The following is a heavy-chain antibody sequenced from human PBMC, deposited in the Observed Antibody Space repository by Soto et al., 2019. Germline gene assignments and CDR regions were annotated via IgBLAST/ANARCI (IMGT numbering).Heavy chain of an antibody. CDR1: GYTFTSYD. V-gene: IGHV1-8*01. CDR2: MNPNRGNT. D-gene: IGHD4-4*01. CDR3: AREVTDYGMDV. Sequence: QVQLVQSGAEVKKPGASVKVSCKASGYTFTSYDINWVRQATGKGLDWKGWMNPNRGNTANAQKSQGRVTMTRNTAISTAYMEPSSLRSDDTAVYYCAREVTDYGMDVGSQGTTVTVSS. J-gene: IGHJ6*02.